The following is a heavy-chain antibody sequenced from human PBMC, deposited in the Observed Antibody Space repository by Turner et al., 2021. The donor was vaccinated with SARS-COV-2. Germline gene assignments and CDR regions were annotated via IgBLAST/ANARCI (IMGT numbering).Heavy chain of an antibody. CDR3: ARDYYDFWSGKSFKHASFDY. J-gene: IGHJ4*02. Sequence: EVQLVESGGGLVKPGGSLRLSCAASGFTFSSYSMNWVRQAPGKGLECVSSISSRISYIYYADSVKGRFTISRDNAKNSLYLQMNSLRAEDTAVYYCARDYYDFWSGKSFKHASFDYWGQGTLVTVSS. CDR1: GFTFSSYS. D-gene: IGHD3-3*01. CDR2: ISSRISYI. V-gene: IGHV3-21*01.